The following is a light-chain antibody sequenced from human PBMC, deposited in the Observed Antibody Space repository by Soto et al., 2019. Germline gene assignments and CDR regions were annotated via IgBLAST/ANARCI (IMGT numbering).Light chain of an antibody. CDR3: QQECSSSWT. V-gene: IGKV3-20*01. Sequence: ENELTQSPGTLSLSPGERDNLSCRASQSVSSSYLAWYPQKPGQAPRLLIYGASSRATGIPDRFSGSGSGPHFTLTMSRLEPEDFAVYYCQQECSSSWTVGQGAKVEIK. CDR1: QSVSSSY. J-gene: IGKJ1*01. CDR2: GAS.